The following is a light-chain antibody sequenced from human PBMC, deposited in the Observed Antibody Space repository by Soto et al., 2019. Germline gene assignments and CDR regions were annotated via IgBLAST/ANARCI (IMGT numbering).Light chain of an antibody. Sequence: KRMSQSXPTLSASEGDXXXXXXXASQTITNCTTWYQHKXGKAHKLLVYGAYXLKSGVTSRFTGSGSGTDFTLDISNLQPEDFATYYCQKLYDFPTTFGQGTRMEIK. J-gene: IGKJ5*01. CDR1: QTITNC. V-gene: IGKV1-5*01. CDR3: QKLYDFPTT. CDR2: GAY.